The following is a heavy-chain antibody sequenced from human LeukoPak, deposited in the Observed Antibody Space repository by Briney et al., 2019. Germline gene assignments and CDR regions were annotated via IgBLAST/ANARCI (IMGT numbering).Heavy chain of an antibody. D-gene: IGHD6-13*01. CDR2: IYTSGST. Sequence: SETLSLTCTVSGGSIRTFYWSWIRQPPGKGLEWIGYIYTSGSTNYNPSLKSRVTISVDTSKNQFSLKLSSVTAADTAVYYCARLPSAGPDYWGQGTLVTVSS. CDR1: GGSIRTFY. J-gene: IGHJ4*02. CDR3: ARLPSAGPDY. V-gene: IGHV4-4*09.